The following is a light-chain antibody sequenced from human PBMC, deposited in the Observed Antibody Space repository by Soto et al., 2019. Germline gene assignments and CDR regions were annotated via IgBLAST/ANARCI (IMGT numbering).Light chain of an antibody. Sequence: EIVLTQSPGTLSLSPGEIATLSCRSSQSVSNNYLAWYQQKPGQAHRLLIYGACNRATGIPDRFSGSGSGTEFSLTISSLQSEDFAVYYCQQYNNWPPITLGQGTRLEIK. V-gene: IGKV3D-15*01. CDR1: QSVSNN. CDR2: GAC. CDR3: QQYNNWPPIT. J-gene: IGKJ5*01.